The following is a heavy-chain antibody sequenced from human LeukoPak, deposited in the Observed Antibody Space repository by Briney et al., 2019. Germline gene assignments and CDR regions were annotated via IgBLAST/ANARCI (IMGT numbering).Heavy chain of an antibody. V-gene: IGHV3-21*01. CDR1: GFTFSSYS. CDR2: ISSGGDHI. D-gene: IGHD6-13*01. J-gene: IGHJ4*02. CDR3: AREDGSSCWDY. Sequence: GGSLRLSCAASGFTFSSYSMNWVRQAPGKGLEWVSSISSGGDHISYADSVKGRFTISRDNANNLVYLQMNSLRAEDTAVYYCAREDGSSCWDYWGQGTLVTVSS.